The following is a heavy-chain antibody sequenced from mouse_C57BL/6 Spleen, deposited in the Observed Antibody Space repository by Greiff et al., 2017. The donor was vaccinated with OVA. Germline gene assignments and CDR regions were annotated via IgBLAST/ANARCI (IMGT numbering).Heavy chain of an antibody. D-gene: IGHD4-1*01. CDR3: TREGKLGLFDY. CDR2: IDPETGGT. CDR1: GYTFTDYE. V-gene: IGHV1-15*01. Sequence: QVQLKESGAELVRPGASVTLSCKASGYTFTDYEMHWVKQTPVHGLEWIGAIDPETGGTAYNQKFKGKAILTADKSSSTAYMELRSLTSEDSAVYYCTREGKLGLFDYWGQGTTLTVSS. J-gene: IGHJ2*01.